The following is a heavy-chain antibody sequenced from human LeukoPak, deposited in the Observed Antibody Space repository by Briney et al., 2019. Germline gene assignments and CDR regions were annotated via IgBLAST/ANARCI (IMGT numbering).Heavy chain of an antibody. CDR3: AKVWYCTSTSCPGGAFDI. J-gene: IGHJ3*02. CDR2: IRYDGSNK. Sequence: PGGSLRLSCAASGFTFSSYGMHWVRQAPGKGLEWAAFIRYDGSNKYYADSVKGRFTISRDNSKNTLYLQMNSLRAEDTAVYYCAKVWYCTSTSCPGGAFDIWGRGTMVTVSS. V-gene: IGHV3-30*02. D-gene: IGHD2-2*01. CDR1: GFTFSSYG.